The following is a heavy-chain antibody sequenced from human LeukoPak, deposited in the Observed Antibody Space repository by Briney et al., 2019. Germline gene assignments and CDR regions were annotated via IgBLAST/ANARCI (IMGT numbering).Heavy chain of an antibody. J-gene: IGHJ4*02. Sequence: GGSLRLSCAASGFTFSGSAMHWVRQASGKGLEWVGRIRSKPNSYATAYAASVKGRFTFSRDDSKNTAYLQMNSLKTEDTAVYYCTSSGYVWDYFDYWGQGTLVTVSS. CDR3: TSSGYVWDYFDY. D-gene: IGHD5-12*01. CDR1: GFTFSGSA. CDR2: IRSKPNSYAT. V-gene: IGHV3-73*01.